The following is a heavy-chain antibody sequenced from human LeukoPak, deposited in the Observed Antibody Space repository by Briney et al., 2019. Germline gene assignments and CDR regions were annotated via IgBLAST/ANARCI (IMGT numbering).Heavy chain of an antibody. V-gene: IGHV1-69*04. CDR1: GGTFSSYA. Sequence: SVKVSCKASGGTFSSYAISWVRQAPGQGLEWMGRLIPILGIANYAQKFQGRVATTADKSTSTAYMELSSLRSEDTAVYYCARASRGYYFDYWGQGTLVTVSS. D-gene: IGHD3-22*01. CDR2: LIPILGIA. CDR3: ARASRGYYFDY. J-gene: IGHJ4*02.